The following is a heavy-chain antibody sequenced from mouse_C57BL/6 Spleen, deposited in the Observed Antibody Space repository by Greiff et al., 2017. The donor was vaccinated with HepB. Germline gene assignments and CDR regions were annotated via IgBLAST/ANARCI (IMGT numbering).Heavy chain of an antibody. V-gene: IGHV1-26*01. CDR2: INHNNGGT. CDR3: ARYYYAMDY. CDR1: GYTFTDYY. J-gene: IGHJ4*01. Sequence: VQLQQSGPELVKPGASVKISCKASGYTFTDYYMNWVKQSHGKSLEWIGDINHNNGGTSYNQKFKGKATLTVDKSSSTAYMELRSLTSEDSAVYYCARYYYAMDYWGQGTSVTVSS.